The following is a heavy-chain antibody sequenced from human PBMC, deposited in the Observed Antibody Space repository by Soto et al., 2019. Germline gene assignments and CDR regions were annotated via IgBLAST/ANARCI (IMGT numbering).Heavy chain of an antibody. CDR1: GFTFSSYA. D-gene: IGHD3-3*01. J-gene: IGHJ5*02. V-gene: IGHV3-23*01. CDR2: ISGSGGST. Sequence: EVQLLESGGGSVQPGKSLRLSCAASGFTFSSYAMSWVRQAPGKGLEWVSVISGSGGSTHYADSVKGRFTISRDNSKNTLYLQMNNLRAEDTAVYYCAKGLPERRSAYYRYNWFDPWGQGTLVTVSS. CDR3: AKGLPERRSAYYRYNWFDP.